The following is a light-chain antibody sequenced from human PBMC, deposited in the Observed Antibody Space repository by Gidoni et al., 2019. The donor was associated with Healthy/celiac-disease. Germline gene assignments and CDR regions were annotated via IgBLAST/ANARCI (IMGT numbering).Light chain of an antibody. CDR1: SSNIGNNY. Sequence: QSVLTQPPSVSAAPGHKVTISCSGISSNIGNNYVSWYQPLPGTAPKLLIYDNNKRPSGIPDRFSGSKSGTSATLGITGLQTGDEADYYCGTWDSSLSAWVFGGGTKLTVL. CDR3: GTWDSSLSAWV. J-gene: IGLJ3*02. V-gene: IGLV1-51*01. CDR2: DNN.